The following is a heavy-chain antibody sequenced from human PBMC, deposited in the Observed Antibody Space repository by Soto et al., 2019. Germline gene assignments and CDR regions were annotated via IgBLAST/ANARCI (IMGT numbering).Heavy chain of an antibody. D-gene: IGHD2-8*02. CDR3: ARSGTGGYNYFDY. Sequence: SSETLSLTCAVSGGSISSGGYSWSWVRQPPGKGLQWIGETYHSGSTNYNPSLKSRVTISVDKSKNQISLKLTSVNAADTAVYYCARSGTGGYNYFDYWGQGALVTVSS. J-gene: IGHJ4*02. V-gene: IGHV4-4*02. CDR1: GGSISSGGYS. CDR2: TYHSGST.